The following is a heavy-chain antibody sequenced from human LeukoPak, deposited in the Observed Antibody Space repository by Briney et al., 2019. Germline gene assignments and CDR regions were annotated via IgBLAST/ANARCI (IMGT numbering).Heavy chain of an antibody. Sequence: ASVKISCKACGYTFPSYGISWVRQVPGQGLEWMGWISAYNGNTNYAQKLQGRVTMTTDTSTSTAYMELRSLRSDDTAVYYCARTLITMVRGFDPWGQGTLVTVSS. CDR2: ISAYNGNT. CDR3: ARTLITMVRGFDP. J-gene: IGHJ5*02. CDR1: GYTFPSYG. V-gene: IGHV1-18*01. D-gene: IGHD3-10*01.